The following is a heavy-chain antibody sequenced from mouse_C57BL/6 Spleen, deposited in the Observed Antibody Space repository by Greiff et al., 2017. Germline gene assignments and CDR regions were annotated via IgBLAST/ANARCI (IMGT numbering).Heavy chain of an antibody. CDR1: GYTFTDYE. D-gene: IGHD1-1*01. CDR2: IDPETGGT. V-gene: IGHV1-15*01. Sequence: VQLQQSGAELVRPGASVTLSCKASGYTFTDYEMHWVKQTPVHGLEWIGAIDPETGGTAYNQKFKGKAILTAYKSSSTAYMELRSLTSEDSAVYYCTLYGSPWFAYWGQGTLVTVSA. CDR3: TLYGSPWFAY. J-gene: IGHJ3*01.